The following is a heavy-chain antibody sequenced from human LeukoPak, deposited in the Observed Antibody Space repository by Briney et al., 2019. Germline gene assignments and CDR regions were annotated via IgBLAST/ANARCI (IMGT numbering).Heavy chain of an antibody. CDR3: AKSIGYGLIDI. CDR2: IFYSGST. J-gene: IGHJ3*02. CDR1: GGSISTSNYY. V-gene: IGHV4-39*07. Sequence: SETLSLTCTVSGGSISTSNYYWGWIRQPPGKGLEWIGNIFYSGSTYYGPSLKSRLTISLDTSRNQFSLKLNSVTAADTAVYYCAKSIGYGLIDIWGQGTMVTVSS. D-gene: IGHD3-10*01.